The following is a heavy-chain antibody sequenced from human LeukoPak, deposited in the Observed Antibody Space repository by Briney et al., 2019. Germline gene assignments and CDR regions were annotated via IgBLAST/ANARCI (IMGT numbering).Heavy chain of an antibody. CDR3: ANTYYDILTGPSTDAFDI. J-gene: IGHJ3*02. CDR1: GGSISCGDYY. V-gene: IGHV4-30-4*02. CDR2: IFYSGNT. Sequence: PSETLSLTCTVSGGSISCGDYYWSWIRQPPGKGLKWIGYIFYSGNTYHNPSLKSRVPISVDTSKNRFSLKLSSVTAADTAVYYCANTYYDILTGPSTDAFDIWGQGTMVTVSS. D-gene: IGHD3-9*01.